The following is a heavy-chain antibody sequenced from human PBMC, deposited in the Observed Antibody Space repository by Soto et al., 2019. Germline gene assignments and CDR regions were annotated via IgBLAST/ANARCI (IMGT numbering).Heavy chain of an antibody. CDR2: IIPIFGTA. CDR3: ARDNMVRGVPLYYYGMDV. J-gene: IGHJ6*02. Sequence: ASVKVSCKASGGTFSSYAISWVRQAPGQGLEWMGGIIPIFGTANYAQKFQGRVTITADESTSTAYMELSSLRSEDTAVYYCARDNMVRGVPLYYYGMDVWGQGTTVTVSS. CDR1: GGTFSSYA. V-gene: IGHV1-69*13. D-gene: IGHD3-10*01.